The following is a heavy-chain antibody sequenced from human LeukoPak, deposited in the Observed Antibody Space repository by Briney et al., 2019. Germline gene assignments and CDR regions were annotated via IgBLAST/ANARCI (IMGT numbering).Heavy chain of an antibody. J-gene: IGHJ6*02. V-gene: IGHV4-59*01. CDR1: GGSFSGYY. CDR3: ARWGDREVATIDYYYYGMDV. CDR2: IYYSGST. Sequence: PSETLSLTCAVYGGSFSGYYWSWIRQPPGKGLEWIGYIYYSGSTNYNPSLKSRVTISVDTSKNQFSLKLSSVTAADTAVYYCARWGDREVATIDYYYYGMDVWGQGTTVTVSS. D-gene: IGHD5-12*01.